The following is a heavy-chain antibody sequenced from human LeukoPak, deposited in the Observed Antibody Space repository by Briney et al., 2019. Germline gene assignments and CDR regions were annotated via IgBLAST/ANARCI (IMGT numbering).Heavy chain of an antibody. Sequence: GESLKISCKGSGYSFTSYWIGWVGQMPGKGREWMGIFYPGDSDTRYSPSFQGQVTISADKSISTAYLQWSSLKASDTAMYYCARARYSITGFYYYMEVWGKGTTVTVSS. V-gene: IGHV5-51*01. CDR2: FYPGDSDT. J-gene: IGHJ6*03. CDR1: GYSFTSYW. D-gene: IGHD1-26*01. CDR3: ARARYSITGFYYYMEV.